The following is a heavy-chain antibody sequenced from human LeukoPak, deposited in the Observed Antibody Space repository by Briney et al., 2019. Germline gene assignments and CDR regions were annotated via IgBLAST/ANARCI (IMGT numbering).Heavy chain of an antibody. J-gene: IGHJ4*02. V-gene: IGHV3-23*01. CDR3: ARVSSSWPYYFDY. D-gene: IGHD6-13*01. CDR2: ISGSGGST. Sequence: GGSLRLSCAASGFTSSSYAMSWVRQAPGKGLEWVSAISGSGGSTYYADSVKGRFTISRDNSKNTLYLQMNSLRAEDTAVYYCARVSSSWPYYFDYWGQGTLVTVSS. CDR1: GFTSSSYA.